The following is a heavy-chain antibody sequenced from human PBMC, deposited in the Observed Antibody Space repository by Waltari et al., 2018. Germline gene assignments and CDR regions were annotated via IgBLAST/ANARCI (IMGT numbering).Heavy chain of an antibody. J-gene: IGHJ4*02. CDR2: IYWNDDQ. CDR3: AHNGDYYDITGGDFYFDH. Sequence: QITLKESGPTLVKPTQTLTLTCPFSGFSPSTGGEAVAWIRQPPGKALEWLALIYWNDDQRYSPSLKNRLTITKDTSKNQVVLTMTNMDPVDTATYYCAHNGDYYDITGGDFYFDHWGQGSLVSVSS. V-gene: IGHV2-5*01. CDR1: GFSPSTGGEA. D-gene: IGHD3-22*01.